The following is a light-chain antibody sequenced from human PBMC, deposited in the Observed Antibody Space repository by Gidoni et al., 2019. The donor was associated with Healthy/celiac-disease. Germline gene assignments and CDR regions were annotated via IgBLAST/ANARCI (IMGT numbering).Light chain of an antibody. Sequence: QSALTQPASVSGSPGQSITISCTGTSSDVGGYNYVSWYQQHPGKAPKLMIYEVSNRPSGVSNRFSGSKSGNTASLTISGLQAEDEADYYCSSYTSSSTYHVVFGGGTKLTVL. J-gene: IGLJ2*01. CDR1: SSDVGGYNY. V-gene: IGLV2-14*01. CDR3: SSYTSSSTYHVV. CDR2: EVS.